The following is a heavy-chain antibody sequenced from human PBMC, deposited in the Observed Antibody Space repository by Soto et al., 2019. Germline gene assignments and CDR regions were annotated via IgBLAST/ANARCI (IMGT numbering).Heavy chain of an antibody. CDR2: IIPILGIA. J-gene: IGHJ5*02. CDR3: ARSSTMVRGVISSSYTWFDP. Sequence: ASVKVSCKASGGTFSSYAISWVRQAPGQGLEWMGGIIPILGIANYAQKFQGRVTITADKSTSTAYMELSSLRSEDTAVYYCARSSTMVRGVISSSYTWFDPWGQGTLVTVSS. D-gene: IGHD3-10*01. V-gene: IGHV1-69*10. CDR1: GGTFSSYA.